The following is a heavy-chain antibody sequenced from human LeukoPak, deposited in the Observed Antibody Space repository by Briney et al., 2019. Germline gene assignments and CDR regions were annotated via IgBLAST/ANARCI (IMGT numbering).Heavy chain of an antibody. V-gene: IGHV1-8*02. Sequence: GASVKVSCKASGYTFSSYDINWVLQATGQGLEWMGWMNSNSGNTAYAQKFQGRVTMSRDTSISTAYMELSSLRSEDTAVYYCARLPKYSRPLDYWGQGTLATVSS. CDR1: GYTFSSYD. J-gene: IGHJ4*02. CDR3: ARLPKYSRPLDY. CDR2: MNSNSGNT. D-gene: IGHD6-6*01.